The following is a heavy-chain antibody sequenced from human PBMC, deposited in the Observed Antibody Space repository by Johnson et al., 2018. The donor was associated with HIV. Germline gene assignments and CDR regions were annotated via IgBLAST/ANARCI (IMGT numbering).Heavy chain of an antibody. J-gene: IGHJ3*02. CDR3: AKVLVVVTASGAFDI. D-gene: IGHD2-21*02. V-gene: IGHV3-11*01. CDR2: ISTRGGGI. Sequence: QVQLVESGGSLVKPGGSMRLSCAASGFTFTDYYMTWIRQAPGKGLEWVSHISTRGGGIYYADSVKGRFTISRDNARNSLFLQMDSLRSEDTALYYCAKVLVVVTASGAFDIGGQGTMVTVAS. CDR1: GFTFTDYY.